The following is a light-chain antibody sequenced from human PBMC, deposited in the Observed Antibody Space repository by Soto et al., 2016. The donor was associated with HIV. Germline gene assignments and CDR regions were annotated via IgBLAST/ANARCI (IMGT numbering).Light chain of an antibody. J-gene: IGLJ1*01. CDR2: DDS. CDR1: NIGSKS. Sequence: SYELTQPPSVSVAPGETARINCGGNNIGSKSVHWCQQKPGQAPVLVVYDDSDRPSGIPERFSGSNSGNTATLTISRVEAGDEADFYCQVWDSSSDHPGVFGTGTKVTVL. V-gene: IGLV3-21*02. CDR3: QVWDSSSDHPGV.